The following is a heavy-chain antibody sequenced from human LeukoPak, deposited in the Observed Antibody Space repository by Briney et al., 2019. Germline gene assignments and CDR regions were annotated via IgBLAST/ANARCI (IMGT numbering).Heavy chain of an antibody. CDR2: IKSKTDGGTA. D-gene: IGHD1/OR15-1a*01. CDR1: GFTFSNAW. CDR3: AKNNPVLRGFDP. V-gene: IGHV3-15*07. J-gene: IGHJ5*02. Sequence: GGSLRLSCAASGFTFSNAWMNWVRQAPGKGLEWVGRIKSKTDGGTADYAAPVKGRFTISRDDSKNTLYLQMNSLRAEDTAVYYCAKNNPVLRGFDPWGQGTLVTVSS.